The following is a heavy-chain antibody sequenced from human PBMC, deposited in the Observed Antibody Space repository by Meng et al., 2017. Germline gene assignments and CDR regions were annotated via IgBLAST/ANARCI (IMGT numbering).Heavy chain of an antibody. CDR2: ISTTGSSI. D-gene: IGHD2/OR15-2a*01. CDR3: ARDHGFLNWFDP. J-gene: IGHJ5*02. CDR1: GFTFRDYY. V-gene: IGHV3-11*04. Sequence: VQLVECGGGLVKAGGSLRLSCAASGFTFRDYYMTWIRQAPGKGLEWVSSISTTGSSIYYADSVKGRFSISRDNAENSLYLQINSLRVEDTAVYYCARDHGFLNWFDPWGQGTLVTVSS.